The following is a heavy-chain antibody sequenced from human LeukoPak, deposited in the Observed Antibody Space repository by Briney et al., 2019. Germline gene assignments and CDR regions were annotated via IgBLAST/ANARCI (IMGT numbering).Heavy chain of an antibody. D-gene: IGHD5-18*01. CDR3: ARAPRAAMVYYYYMDV. J-gene: IGHJ6*03. CDR1: GGTFSSYA. CDR2: IIPILGIA. V-gene: IGHV1-69*04. Sequence: GASVKVSCKASGGTFSSYAISWVRQAPGQGLEWMGRIIPILGIANYVQKFQGRVTITADKSTSTAYMELSSLRSEDTAVYYCARAPRAAMVYYYYMDVWGKGTTVTVSS.